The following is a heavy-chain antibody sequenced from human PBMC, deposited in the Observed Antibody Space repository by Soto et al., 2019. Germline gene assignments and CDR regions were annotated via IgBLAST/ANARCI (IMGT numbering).Heavy chain of an antibody. CDR1: GFTFSSYS. V-gene: IGHV3-48*01. CDR2: ISSSSSTI. Sequence: GGSLRLSCAASGFTFSSYSMNWVRQAPGKGLEWVSYISSSSSTIYYADSVKGRFTISRDNAKNSLYLQMNSLRAEDTAVYYCARGEGSSYDRLYNWFDPWGQGTLVTVSS. D-gene: IGHD6-13*01. J-gene: IGHJ5*02. CDR3: ARGEGSSYDRLYNWFDP.